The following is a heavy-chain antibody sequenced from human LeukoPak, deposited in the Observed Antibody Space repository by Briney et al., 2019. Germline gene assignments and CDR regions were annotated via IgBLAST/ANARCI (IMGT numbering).Heavy chain of an antibody. CDR2: IYYSGST. CDR1: GFTFSSYA. CDR3: ARPPYYYDSSGYTQYFDY. D-gene: IGHD3-22*01. J-gene: IGHJ4*02. V-gene: IGHV4-59*01. Sequence: PGGSLRLSCAASGFTFSSYAMSWVRQPPGKGLEWIGYIYYSGSTNYNPSLKSRVTISVDTSKNQFSLKLSSVTAADTAVYYCARPPYYYDSSGYTQYFDYGGQGPLVTVSS.